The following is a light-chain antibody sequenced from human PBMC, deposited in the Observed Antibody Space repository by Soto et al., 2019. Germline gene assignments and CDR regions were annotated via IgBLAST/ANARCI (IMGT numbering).Light chain of an antibody. CDR1: SSNIGSNY. V-gene: IGLV1-47*02. Sequence: QAVVTQPPSASGTPGQRVTISCSGSSSNIGSNYVYWYQQLPGTAPKLLIYSNNQRPSGVPDRFSGSKSGTSASLAISGLRSEDEADYYCAAWDDSLSRWVFGGGTKLTVL. CDR2: SNN. J-gene: IGLJ3*02. CDR3: AAWDDSLSRWV.